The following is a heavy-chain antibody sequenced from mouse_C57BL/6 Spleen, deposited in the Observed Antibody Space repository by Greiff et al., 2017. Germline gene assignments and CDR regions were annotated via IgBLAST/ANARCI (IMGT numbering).Heavy chain of an antibody. CDR1: GFTFSSYA. CDR2: ISDGGSYT. CDR3: ARDGYSNCFMDY. J-gene: IGHJ4*01. V-gene: IGHV5-4*01. Sequence: EVQLQESGGGLVKPGGSLKLSCAASGFTFSSYAMSWVRQTPEKRLEWVATISDGGSYTYYPDNVKGRFTISRDNAKNNLYLQMSHLKSEDTAMYYCARDGYSNCFMDYWGQGTSVTVSS. D-gene: IGHD2-5*01.